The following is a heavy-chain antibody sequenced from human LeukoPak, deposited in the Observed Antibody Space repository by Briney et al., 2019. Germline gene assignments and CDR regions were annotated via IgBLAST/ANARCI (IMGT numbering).Heavy chain of an antibody. J-gene: IGHJ4*02. V-gene: IGHV4-34*01. D-gene: IGHD6-19*01. CDR3: ASIGSGWDDFDY. CDR1: GGSFSGYY. CDR2: INHSGST. Sequence: SETLSLTCAVYGGSFSGYYWSWIRQPPGKGLERIGEINHSGSTNYNPSLRSRVTISVDTSKNQFSLKLSSVTAADTAVYYCASIGSGWDDFDYWGQGTLVTVSS.